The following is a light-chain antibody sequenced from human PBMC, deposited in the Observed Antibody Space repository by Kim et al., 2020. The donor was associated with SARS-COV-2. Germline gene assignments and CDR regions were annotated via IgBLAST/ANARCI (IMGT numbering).Light chain of an antibody. CDR3: GTWDSSLSAGV. J-gene: IGLJ3*02. Sequence: QSVLTQPPSVSAAPGQKVTISCSGTTSNIGNNFVSWYQQLPGTAPKLLIYDNDKRPSGIPDRFSASKSGTSATLDITGLQAGDEADYYCGTWDSSLSAGVFGGGTQLNVL. V-gene: IGLV1-51*01. CDR1: TSNIGNNF. CDR2: DND.